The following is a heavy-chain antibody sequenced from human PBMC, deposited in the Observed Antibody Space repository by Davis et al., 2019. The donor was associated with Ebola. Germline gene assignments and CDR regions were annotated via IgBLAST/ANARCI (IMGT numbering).Heavy chain of an antibody. CDR1: GYTFSTSG. V-gene: IGHV1-18*01. CDR3: ARRGDDREYDFDS. CDR2: ISAHNDNT. D-gene: IGHD2/OR15-2a*01. Sequence: AASVKVSCKASGYTFSTSGVTWVRQAPGQGLEWMGWISAHNDNTIYAQKFQGRVTMTRDTSTNTAYMELRRLKSDDTAVYYCARRGDDREYDFDSWGQGTLVTVSS. J-gene: IGHJ4*02.